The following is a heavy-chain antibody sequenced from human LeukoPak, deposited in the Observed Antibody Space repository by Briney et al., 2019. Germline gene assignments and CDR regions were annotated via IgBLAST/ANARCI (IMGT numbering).Heavy chain of an antibody. V-gene: IGHV4-4*07. D-gene: IGHD1-14*01. CDR1: NGSISSYY. CDR2: FYTSGST. J-gene: IGHJ4*02. Sequence: SETLSLTCTVSNGSISSYYWSWIRQPAGKGLEWLGRFYTSGSTNYNPSLKSRVTISVDTSKNQFSLKLSSVTAADTAVYYCAREVNREYLDYWGQGTLVTVSS. CDR3: AREVNREYLDY.